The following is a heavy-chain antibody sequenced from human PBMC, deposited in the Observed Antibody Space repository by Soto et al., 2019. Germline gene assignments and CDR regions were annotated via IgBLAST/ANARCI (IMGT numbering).Heavy chain of an antibody. V-gene: IGHV3-7*01. CDR3: VIGSTLLRQYDY. Sequence: GGPLRLSYTASEIPFSDSRMARACSAPGKGLEWVANIKQDGSQSLYQGSLRGRFVISRDNTLNTLQLHVTSLSDDDTAVYSCVIGSTLLRQYDYWGQGTGVTVSA. CDR2: IKQDGSQS. CDR1: EIPFSDSR. D-gene: IGHD2-21*01. J-gene: IGHJ4*02.